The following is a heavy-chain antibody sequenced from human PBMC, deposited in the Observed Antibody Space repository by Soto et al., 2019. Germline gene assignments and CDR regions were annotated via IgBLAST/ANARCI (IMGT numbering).Heavy chain of an antibody. J-gene: IGHJ6*02. CDR1: GGSVSSGSYY. D-gene: IGHD6-19*01. CDR2: IYYSGST. V-gene: IGHV4-61*01. CDR3: ARGIEGWYHGRYYYGMDV. Sequence: QVQLQESGPGLVKPSETLSLTCTVSGGSVSSGSYYWSWIRQPPGKGLEWIGYIYYSGSTNYNPSPKSRVTISVDTSKNQFPLKLSSVTAADTAVYYCARGIEGWYHGRYYYGMDVWGQGTTVTVSS.